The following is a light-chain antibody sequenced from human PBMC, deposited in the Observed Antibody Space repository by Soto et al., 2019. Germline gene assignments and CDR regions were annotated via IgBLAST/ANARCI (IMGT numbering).Light chain of an antibody. CDR3: SSYTVSTTLV. CDR1: SSDIGAYTY. V-gene: IGLV2-14*01. CDR2: EVS. J-gene: IGLJ3*02. Sequence: QSVLTQPASVSGSPGQSITISCTGTSSDIGAYTYVSWYQHHPGKAPKLMIYEVSNRPPGVSNRFSVSKSGNTASLTISGLQTEDEADYYCSSYTVSTTLVFGGGTKLTVL.